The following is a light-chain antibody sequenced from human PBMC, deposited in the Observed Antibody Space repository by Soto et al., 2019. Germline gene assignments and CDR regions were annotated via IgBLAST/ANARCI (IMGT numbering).Light chain of an antibody. CDR3: QQLNSYIT. CDR2: AAS. Sequence: DIQLNQSPSFLSASVGDRVTITCRASQGISSYLALYQQKPGKAPKLLISAASTLQSGASSRFSGSGSETEFTLTLSSLQPEDFATYCFQQLNSYITFKPWTKMDI. J-gene: IGKJ3*01. CDR1: QGISSY. V-gene: IGKV1-9*01.